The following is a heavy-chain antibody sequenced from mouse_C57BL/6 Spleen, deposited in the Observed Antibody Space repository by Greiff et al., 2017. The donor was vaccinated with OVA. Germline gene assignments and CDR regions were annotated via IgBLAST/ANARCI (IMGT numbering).Heavy chain of an antibody. Sequence: QVQLQQSGAELVRPGTSVKLSCKASGYTFTSYWMHWVKQRPGQGLEWIGVIDPSDSYTNYNQKFKGKATLTVDTSSSTAYMQLSSLTSEDSAVYYCARSDNYEEDYAMDYWGQGTSVTVSS. D-gene: IGHD1-3*01. CDR2: IDPSDSYT. CDR1: GYTFTSYW. V-gene: IGHV1-59*01. CDR3: ARSDNYEEDYAMDY. J-gene: IGHJ4*01.